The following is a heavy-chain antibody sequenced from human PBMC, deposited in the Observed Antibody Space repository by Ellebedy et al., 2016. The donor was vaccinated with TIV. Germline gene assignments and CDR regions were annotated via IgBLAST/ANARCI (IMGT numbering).Heavy chain of an antibody. CDR1: GYTFTSYY. Sequence: AASVKVSCKASGYTFTSYYMHWVRQAPGQGLEWMGWINPNSGGTNYVQKFQGWVTMTRDTSISTAYMELSRLKSDDTAVYYCARGMKLGIVWYYFDYWGQGTLVTVSS. J-gene: IGHJ4*02. CDR2: INPNSGGT. D-gene: IGHD3-16*01. V-gene: IGHV1-2*04. CDR3: ARGMKLGIVWYYFDY.